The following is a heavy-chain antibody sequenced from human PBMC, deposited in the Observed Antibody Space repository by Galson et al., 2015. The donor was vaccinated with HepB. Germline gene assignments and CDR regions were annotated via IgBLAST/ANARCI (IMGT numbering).Heavy chain of an antibody. CDR2: IKSKTHGGTT. Sequence: SLRLSCAASGFTFTNAWMTWVRQAPGKGLEWVGRIKSKTHGGTTDYAAPVKGTFTISRDDSKNTLYTQMNSLKTEETAVYCCTKWNWNHGDYWGQGTLVTVSS. CDR1: GFTFTNAW. J-gene: IGHJ4*02. D-gene: IGHD1-14*01. V-gene: IGHV3-15*01. CDR3: TKWNWNHGDY.